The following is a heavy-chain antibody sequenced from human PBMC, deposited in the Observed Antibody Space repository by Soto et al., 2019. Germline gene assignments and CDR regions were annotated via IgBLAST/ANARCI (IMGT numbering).Heavy chain of an antibody. CDR3: AKAPRGGIIINTNSAHIDY. Sequence: GASMKVSCKASGYTFISYYMHWVRQAPGQGLEWMGIINPDGGSTRYAQKFQGRVTMTRDTSTSTVYMELSSLRSEDTAVYYCAKAPRGGIIINTNSAHIDYWGQGTLVTVSS. CDR2: INPDGGST. J-gene: IGHJ4*02. D-gene: IGHD3-10*01. CDR1: GYTFISYY. V-gene: IGHV1-46*01.